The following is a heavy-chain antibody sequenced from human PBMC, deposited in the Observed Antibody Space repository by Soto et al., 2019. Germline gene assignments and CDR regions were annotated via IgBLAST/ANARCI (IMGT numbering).Heavy chain of an antibody. Sequence: ASVKVSCKASGYTFTSYAMHWVRQAPGQRLEWMGWINADNSNTKYAQKLQGRVIVTSDTSTSTAYMELRSLRSDDTAVYYCARGRYGDYWGQGALVTVSS. CDR1: GYTFTSYA. D-gene: IGHD1-1*01. J-gene: IGHJ4*02. CDR2: INADNSNT. CDR3: ARGRYGDY. V-gene: IGHV1-3*01.